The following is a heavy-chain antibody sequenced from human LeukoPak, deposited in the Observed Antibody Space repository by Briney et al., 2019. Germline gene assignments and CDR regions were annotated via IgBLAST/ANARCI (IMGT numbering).Heavy chain of an antibody. CDR2: IWYDGSNK. Sequence: GGSLRLSCAASGFTFSSYGMHWVRQAPGKGLEWVAFIWYDGSNKYYADSVKGRFTITRDNSKNTLYLQMNILRAEDTAVYYCARDPHPRYSSSTSCYRGRGYFDYWGQGTLVTVSS. CDR3: ARDPHPRYSSSTSCYRGRGYFDY. D-gene: IGHD2-2*02. J-gene: IGHJ4*02. V-gene: IGHV3-33*01. CDR1: GFTFSSYG.